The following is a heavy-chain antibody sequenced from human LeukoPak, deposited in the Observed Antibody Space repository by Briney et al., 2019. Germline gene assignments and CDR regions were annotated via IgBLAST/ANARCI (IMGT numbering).Heavy chain of an antibody. J-gene: IGHJ4*02. Sequence: GGSLRLSCAASGFTFSSYGIHWVRQAPGKGLEWVAVISHDGGEKYYADSVKGRFTISRDNSKNTSFLQMNSLRAEDTAVYYCARIAAAGPFDYWGQGTLVTVSS. V-gene: IGHV3-33*05. D-gene: IGHD6-13*01. CDR2: ISHDGGEK. CDR3: ARIAAAGPFDY. CDR1: GFTFSSYG.